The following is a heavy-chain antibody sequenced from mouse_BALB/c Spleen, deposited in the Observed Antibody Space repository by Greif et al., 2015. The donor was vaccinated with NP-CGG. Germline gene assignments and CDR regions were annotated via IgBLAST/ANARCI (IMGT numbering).Heavy chain of an antibody. D-gene: IGHD1-2*01. CDR3: ARHGAATDY. Sequence: EVQLVESGGGLVKPGGSLKLSCAASGFAFSSYDMSWVRQTPEKRLEWVAYISSGGGSTYYPDTVKGRFTISRDNAKNTLYLQMSSLKSEDTAMYYCARHGAATDYWGQGTTLTVSS. V-gene: IGHV5-12-1*01. CDR1: GFAFSSYD. J-gene: IGHJ2*01. CDR2: ISSGGGST.